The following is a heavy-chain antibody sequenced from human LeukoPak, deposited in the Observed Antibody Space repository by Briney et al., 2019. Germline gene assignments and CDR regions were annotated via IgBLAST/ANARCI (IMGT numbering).Heavy chain of an antibody. CDR1: GFTFSSYW. CDR2: INSDGSST. V-gene: IGHV3-74*01. Sequence: GGSLRLSCAASGFTFSSYWMHWVRQAPGKGLVWVSRINSDGSSTSYADSVKGRFTISGDNAKNTLYLQMSSLRSEDTALYYCVRSFPRYIPVAGTGGGSWGQGTLVTVSS. CDR3: VRSFPRYIPVAGTGGGS. D-gene: IGHD6-19*01. J-gene: IGHJ5*02.